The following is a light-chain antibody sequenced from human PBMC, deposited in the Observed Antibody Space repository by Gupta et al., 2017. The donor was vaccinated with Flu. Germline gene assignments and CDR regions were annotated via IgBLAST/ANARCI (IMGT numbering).Light chain of an antibody. Sequence: QSALTQPASVSGSPGQSTTLSCTGTSSDVGGYNLVSWYQQEPGKAPKLMIYEGNKRPSGVSNRFSGSKSGNTASLTISGLQAEDEADYYCCSYAGVSTFYVFGTGTKVTVL. CDR2: EGN. J-gene: IGLJ1*01. V-gene: IGLV2-23*01. CDR3: CSYAGVSTFYV. CDR1: SSDVGGYNL.